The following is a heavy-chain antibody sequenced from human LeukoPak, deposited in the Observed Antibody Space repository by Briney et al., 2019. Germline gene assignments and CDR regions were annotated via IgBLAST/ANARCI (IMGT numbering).Heavy chain of an antibody. J-gene: IGHJ6*02. Sequence: SETLSLTCTVSGGSISSYYWSWIRQPPGKGLEWIGHIYYSGSTNYNPSLKSRVTISVDTSKNQFSLKLSSVTAADTAVYYCARGPDYGDFYGMDVWGQGTTVTVSS. CDR3: ARGPDYGDFYGMDV. D-gene: IGHD4-17*01. CDR1: GGSISSYY. V-gene: IGHV4-59*01. CDR2: IYYSGST.